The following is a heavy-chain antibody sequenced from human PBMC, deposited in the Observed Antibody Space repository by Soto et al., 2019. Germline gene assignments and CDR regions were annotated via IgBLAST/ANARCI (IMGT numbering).Heavy chain of an antibody. V-gene: IGHV3-7*05. CDR1: GFTFSSYW. CDR3: AREAKGPDYYYYGMDV. J-gene: IGHJ6*02. CDR2: IKQDGSEK. Sequence: GGSLRLSCAASGFTFSSYWMSWVRQAPGKGLEWVANIKQDGSEKYYVDSVKGRFTISRDNAKNSLYLQMNSLRAEDTAVYYCAREAKGPDYYYYGMDVWGQGTTVTVSS.